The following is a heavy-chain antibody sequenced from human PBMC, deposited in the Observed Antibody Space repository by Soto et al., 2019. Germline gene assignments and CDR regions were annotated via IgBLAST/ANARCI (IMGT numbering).Heavy chain of an antibody. Sequence: QVHFVQSGAEVKKPGASVKVSCKTSGYTFSGHAIHWLRQAPGQRPEWLGWINAGNSRTYYSEKLDGRVTXXXXXXXXTXXXXXXXXXXXXTXXXXXXXDXSGXGXYVDWIDPWGQGTLVTVSS. CDR3: XXDXSGXGXYVDWIDP. CDR1: GYTFSGHA. V-gene: IGHV1-3*01. CDR2: INAGNSRT. J-gene: IGHJ5*02. D-gene: IGHD2-2*01.